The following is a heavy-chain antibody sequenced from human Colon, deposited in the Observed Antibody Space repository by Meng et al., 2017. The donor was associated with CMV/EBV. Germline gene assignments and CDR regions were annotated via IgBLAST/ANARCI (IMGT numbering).Heavy chain of an antibody. V-gene: IGHV3-7*01. CDR2: INVDGGEI. Sequence: GESLKISCAASGFSFNSYAMNWVRQAPGKGLEWVANINVDGGEIYYVDSVKGRFTISRDNAKNSLYLQMNSLRVEDTGVYYCARITTFGVGLHGMDVWGQGTTVTVSS. J-gene: IGHJ6*02. CDR1: GFSFNSYA. D-gene: IGHD3-3*01. CDR3: ARITTFGVGLHGMDV.